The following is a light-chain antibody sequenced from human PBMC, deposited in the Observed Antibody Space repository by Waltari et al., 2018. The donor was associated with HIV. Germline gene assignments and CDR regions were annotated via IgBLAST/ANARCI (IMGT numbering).Light chain of an antibody. CDR2: YAS. Sequence: EIVMTQSPATLSLSPGERATLSCRASQSLGNNLAWYQQKPGQAPRLLMYYASIRATGIPARFSGSGSVTDFTLTISSLGPEDFAVYYCQQRYRWPDTFSQGTKLEIK. CDR3: QQRYRWPDT. V-gene: IGKV3-11*01. J-gene: IGKJ2*01. CDR1: QSLGNN.